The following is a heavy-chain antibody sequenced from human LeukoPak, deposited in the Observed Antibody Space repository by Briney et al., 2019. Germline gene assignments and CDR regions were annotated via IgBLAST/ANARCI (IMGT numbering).Heavy chain of an antibody. V-gene: IGHV4-4*07. J-gene: IGHJ5*02. D-gene: IGHD2-2*01. CDR3: ARDSCSSTSCPNRFHP. CDR2: IYTSGST. CDR1: GGSISSYY. Sequence: PSETLSLTCTVSGGSISSYYWSWIRQPAGKGLEWIGRIYTSGSTNCNPSLKSRVTMSVDTSKNQFSLKLSSVTAADTAVYYCARDSCSSTSCPNRFHPRGQGTLVTVSS.